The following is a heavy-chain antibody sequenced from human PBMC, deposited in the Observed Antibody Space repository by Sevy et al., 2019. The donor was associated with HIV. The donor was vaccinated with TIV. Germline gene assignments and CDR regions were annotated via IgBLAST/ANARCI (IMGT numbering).Heavy chain of an antibody. V-gene: IGHV3-7*03. CDR3: AGGGVLEWPLGPFDY. J-gene: IGHJ4*02. Sequence: GGSLRLSCAASGFTFSRFWMSWVRQAPGKGLEWVANINQDGSERYYVDSVKGRFTISRDNAKNSLYLQMNSLRGEETAVFFCAGGGVLEWPLGPFDYWGQGTLVTVSS. D-gene: IGHD3-3*01. CDR1: GFTFSRFW. CDR2: INQDGSER.